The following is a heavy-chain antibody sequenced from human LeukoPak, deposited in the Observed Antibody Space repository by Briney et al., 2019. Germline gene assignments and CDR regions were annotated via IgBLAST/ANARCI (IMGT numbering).Heavy chain of an antibody. J-gene: IGHJ4*02. CDR2: IYYSGST. D-gene: IGHD2-2*03. CDR1: GGSISSGGYY. Sequence: SETLSLTCTVSGGSISSGGYYWSWIRQHPGKGLEWIGYIYYSGSTYYNPSLKSRVTISVDTSKNQFSLKLSSVTAADTAVYYRARDRGLDSPFDYWGQGTLVTVSS. V-gene: IGHV4-31*03. CDR3: ARDRGLDSPFDY.